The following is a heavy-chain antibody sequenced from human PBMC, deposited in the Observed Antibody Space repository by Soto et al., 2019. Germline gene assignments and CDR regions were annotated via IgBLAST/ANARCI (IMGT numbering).Heavy chain of an antibody. J-gene: IGHJ6*02. CDR1: GYTFTSYA. Sequence: GASVKVSCKASGYTFTSYAMHWVRQAPGQRLEWMGWINAGNGNTKYSQKFQGRVTITRDTSASTAYMELNSLRADDTAVYYCARDMSGGTYNYYYGVDVWGQGTTVTVSS. D-gene: IGHD1-26*01. CDR2: INAGNGNT. V-gene: IGHV1-3*01. CDR3: ARDMSGGTYNYYYGVDV.